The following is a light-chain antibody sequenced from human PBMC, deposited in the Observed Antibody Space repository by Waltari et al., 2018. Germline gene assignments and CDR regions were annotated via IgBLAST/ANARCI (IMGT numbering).Light chain of an antibody. V-gene: IGLV1-44*01. CDR2: RNS. J-gene: IGLJ3*02. CDR3: AAWDDRMNGRGV. CDR1: RSNSDSNT. Sequence: QSVLTQPPSASGTPGQRVTISCSGSRSNSDSNTLTWYQQLPGPSPQPLIYRNSPRPSGVPDRFSGSQSGTSASLAISGLQSEDEATYYCAAWDDRMNGRGVFGGGTKVTVL.